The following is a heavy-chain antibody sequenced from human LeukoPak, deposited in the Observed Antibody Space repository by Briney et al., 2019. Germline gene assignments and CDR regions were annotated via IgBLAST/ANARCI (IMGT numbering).Heavy chain of an antibody. Sequence: GASVKVSCKASGYTFTSYDINWVRQATGQGLEWMGWLNPNSGNTGYAQKFQGRVTMTKDTSISTAYMELSSLKSEDTAVYFCVTSLIGDTYRWHDAFDIWGQGTMVTVSS. D-gene: IGHD2-8*02. CDR2: LNPNSGNT. V-gene: IGHV1-8*01. J-gene: IGHJ3*02. CDR1: GYTFTSYD. CDR3: VTSLIGDTYRWHDAFDI.